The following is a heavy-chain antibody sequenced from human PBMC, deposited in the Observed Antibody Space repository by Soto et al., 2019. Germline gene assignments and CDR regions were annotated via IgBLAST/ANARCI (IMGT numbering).Heavy chain of an antibody. V-gene: IGHV4-59*08. D-gene: IGHD2-15*01. J-gene: IGHJ4*02. CDR1: GGSISSYY. Sequence: QVQLQESGPGLVKPSETLSLTCTVSGGSISSYYWTGIGQPPGKGLGWMGYIYYSGSTNYNPSLKSRVTMSVDTSQNQFSLKLSSVTAADTALYYCARHPSASYCSGGSCSFDYWGQGTLVTVSS. CDR3: ARHPSASYCSGGSCSFDY. CDR2: IYYSGST.